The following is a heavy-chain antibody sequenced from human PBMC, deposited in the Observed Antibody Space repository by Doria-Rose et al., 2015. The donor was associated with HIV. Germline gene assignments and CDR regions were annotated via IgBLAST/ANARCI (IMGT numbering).Heavy chain of an antibody. V-gene: IGHV2-26*01. CDR3: ARIKSSRWYHKYYFDF. J-gene: IGHJ4*02. CDR2: IFSDDER. CDR1: GVSLSSPGMG. Sequence: ESGPMLVKPTETLTLTCTVSGVSLSSPGMGVSWIRQPPGKALEWLANIFSDDERSYKTSLKSRLTISRGTSKSQVVLTMTDMVPVDTATYYCARIKSSRWYHKYYFDFWGQGTLVIVSA. D-gene: IGHD6-13*01.